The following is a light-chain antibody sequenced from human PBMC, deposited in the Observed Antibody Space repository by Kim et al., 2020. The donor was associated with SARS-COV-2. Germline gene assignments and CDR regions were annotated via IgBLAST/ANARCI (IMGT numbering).Light chain of an antibody. CDR2: AAS. V-gene: IGKV1-8*01. CDR3: QQYYGYPYT. Sequence: AIQMTQSPSSPSASTGDRVTITCRASQGISSYLAWYQQKPGTAPKLLIYAASTLQSGVPSRFSGSGSGTDFTLTISWLQSEDFATYYCQQYYGYPYTFGQGTKLEI. CDR1: QGISSY. J-gene: IGKJ2*01.